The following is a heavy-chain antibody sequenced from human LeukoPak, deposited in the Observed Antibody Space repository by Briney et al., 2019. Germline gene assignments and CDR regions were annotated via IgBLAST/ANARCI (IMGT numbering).Heavy chain of an antibody. CDR1: GGSFSGYY. J-gene: IGHJ4*02. CDR2: INHSGST. Sequence: PSETLSLTCAVYGGSFSGYYWSWIRQPPGKGLEWIGEINHSGSTNYNPSLKSRVTISVDTSKNQFSLKLSSVTAADTAVYYCARENSSGLQDYWGQGTLVTASS. CDR3: ARENSSGLQDY. D-gene: IGHD6-19*01. V-gene: IGHV4-34*01.